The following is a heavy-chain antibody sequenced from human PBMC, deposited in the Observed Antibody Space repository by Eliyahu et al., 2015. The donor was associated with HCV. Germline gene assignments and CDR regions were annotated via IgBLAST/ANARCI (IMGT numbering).Heavy chain of an antibody. V-gene: IGHV2-5*02. Sequence: QITLKESGPTLVKPTQTLTLTCTFSGFSLSTSGVGVGWIRQPPGKALEWLALIYWDDDKRYSPSLKSRLTITKDTSQNQVVLTMTNMDPVDTATYYCAHSRGEWELLRPTIFDYWGQGTLVTVSS. CDR3: AHSRGEWELLRPTIFDY. J-gene: IGHJ4*02. D-gene: IGHD1-26*01. CDR2: IYWDDDK. CDR1: GFSLSTSGVG.